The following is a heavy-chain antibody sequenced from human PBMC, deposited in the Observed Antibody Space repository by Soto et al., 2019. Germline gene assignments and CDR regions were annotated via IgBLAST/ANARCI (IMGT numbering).Heavy chain of an antibody. CDR3: AYLPCLGGSRYWFSFSGMDV. Sequence: QITLKESGPTLVKPTQTLTLTCTFSGFSLSTSGVGVAWIRQPPGKALEWLALIYWYDDKRYRPSLESRPTTTKDTYKNTSFLTMTNIASVDTATYYCAYLPCLGGSRYWFSFSGMDVWGQGTTVTVSS. CDR2: IYWYDDK. J-gene: IGHJ6*02. CDR1: GFSLSTSGVG. V-gene: IGHV2-5*01. D-gene: IGHD2-15*01.